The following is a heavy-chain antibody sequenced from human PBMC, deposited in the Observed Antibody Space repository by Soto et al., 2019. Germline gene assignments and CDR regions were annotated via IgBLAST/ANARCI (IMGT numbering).Heavy chain of an antibody. J-gene: IGHJ2*01. V-gene: IGHV3-30*18. D-gene: IGHD3-16*02. CDR1: KFTFSSYG. Sequence: ESGGGVVQPGTSLRLSCAASKFTFSSYGMPWVRQAPGKGLEWVAVTSYDGSTDHYADSVKGRFTISRDNSKNTLYLQMNSLRAEDTAVYYCAKDGLMITFGGVIVSSGSWYFDLWGRGTLVTVSS. CDR3: AKDGLMITFGGVIVSSGSWYFDL. CDR2: TSYDGSTD.